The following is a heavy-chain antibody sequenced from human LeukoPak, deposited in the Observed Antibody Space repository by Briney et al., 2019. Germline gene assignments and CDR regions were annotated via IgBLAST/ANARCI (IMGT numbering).Heavy chain of an antibody. D-gene: IGHD2-2*02. J-gene: IGHJ4*02. Sequence: GGSLRLSCAAFGFTVSSNYMSWVRQAPGKGLEWVGRIKSKTDGGTTDYAAPVKGRFTISRDDSKNTLYLQMNSLKTEDTAVYYCTTDPNGIVVVPAAIMGGQGTLVTVSS. CDR1: GFTVSSNY. CDR2: IKSKTDGGTT. V-gene: IGHV3-15*01. CDR3: TTDPNGIVVVPAAIM.